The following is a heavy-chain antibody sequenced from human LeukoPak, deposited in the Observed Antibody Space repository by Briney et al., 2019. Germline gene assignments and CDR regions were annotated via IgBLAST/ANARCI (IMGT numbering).Heavy chain of an antibody. V-gene: IGHV4-34*01. CDR3: ARRYTKDSSGWYVGGFDP. J-gene: IGHJ5*02. Sequence: PSETLSLTCAVYGGSFSGYYWSWIRQPPGKGLEWIGEINHSGSTNYNPSLKSRVTISVDTSKNQFSLKLSSVTAADTAVYYCARRYTKDSSGWYVGGFDPWGQGTLVTVSS. CDR1: GGSFSGYY. CDR2: INHSGST. D-gene: IGHD6-19*01.